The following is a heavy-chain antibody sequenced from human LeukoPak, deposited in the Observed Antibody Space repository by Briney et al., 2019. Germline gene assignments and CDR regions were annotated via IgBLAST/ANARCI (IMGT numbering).Heavy chain of an antibody. CDR1: GGSISSSSYY. CDR2: IYYSGST. D-gene: IGHD3-22*01. V-gene: IGHV4-39*01. Sequence: SETLSLTCTVSGGSISSSSYYWGWIRQPPGKGLEWIGSIYYSGSTYYNPSLKSRVTISVDTSKNQFSLKLSSVTAADTAVYYCARHSTDYDSSGYYRVNYYYYYGMDVWGQGTTVTVSS. CDR3: ARHSTDYDSSGYYRVNYYYYYGMDV. J-gene: IGHJ6*02.